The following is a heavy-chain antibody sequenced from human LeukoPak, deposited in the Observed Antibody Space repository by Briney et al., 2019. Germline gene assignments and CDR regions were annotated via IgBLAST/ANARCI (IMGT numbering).Heavy chain of an antibody. CDR1: GYTLTELS. CDR2: FDPEDGET. Sequence: ASVTVSCKVSGYTLTELSMHWVRQAPGKGLEWMGGFDPEDGETIYAQKFQGRVTMTEDTSTDTAYMELSSLRSEDTAVYYCATGYNWNYRADAFDIWGQGTMVTVSS. D-gene: IGHD1-7*01. V-gene: IGHV1-24*01. CDR3: ATGYNWNYRADAFDI. J-gene: IGHJ3*02.